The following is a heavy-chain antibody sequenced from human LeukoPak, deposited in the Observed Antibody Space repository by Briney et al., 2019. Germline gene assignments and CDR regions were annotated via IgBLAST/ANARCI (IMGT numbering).Heavy chain of an antibody. J-gene: IGHJ6*02. CDR3: ARANPMVRGVINYYGIDV. D-gene: IGHD3-10*01. CDR1: GGSISSYY. V-gene: IGHV4-59*01. CDR2: IYYSGST. Sequence: SETLSLTCTVSGGSISSYYWSWIRQPPGKGLEWIGYIYYSGSTNYNPSLKSRVTISVDTSKNQFSLKLSSVTAADTAVYYCARANPMVRGVINYYGIDVWGQGTTVTVSS.